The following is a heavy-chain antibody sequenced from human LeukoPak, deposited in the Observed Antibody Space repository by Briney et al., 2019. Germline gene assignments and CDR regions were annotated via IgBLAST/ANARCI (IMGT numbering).Heavy chain of an antibody. CDR1: GFTSGTYW. J-gene: IGHJ6*02. Sequence: GGSLRLSCAVSGFTSGTYWISWVRQAPGKGLEWVANIKPDGTEKNYADSVKGRFTISRDNAKNTLYLQMNSLRAEDTAVYYCAAAIGILTGYSYYYYGMDVWGQGTTVTVSS. D-gene: IGHD3-9*01. CDR2: IKPDGTEK. V-gene: IGHV3-7*03. CDR3: AAAIGILTGYSYYYYGMDV.